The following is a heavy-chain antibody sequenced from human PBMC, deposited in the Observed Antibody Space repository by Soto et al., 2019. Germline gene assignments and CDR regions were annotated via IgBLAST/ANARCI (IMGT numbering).Heavy chain of an antibody. CDR2: ISGGGGST. CDR3: AKDRTTVDYHYGMDV. Sequence: EVQLLESGGGLVQPGGSLRLSCAASGFTFSSYAMTWVRQAPGKGLEWVSGISGGGGSTYYADSVKGRFSISRDNSKNTLFLHMDILRVEESAVYYCAKDRTTVDYHYGMDVWGQGTTVTVSS. CDR1: GFTFSSYA. J-gene: IGHJ6*02. V-gene: IGHV3-23*01. D-gene: IGHD4-17*01.